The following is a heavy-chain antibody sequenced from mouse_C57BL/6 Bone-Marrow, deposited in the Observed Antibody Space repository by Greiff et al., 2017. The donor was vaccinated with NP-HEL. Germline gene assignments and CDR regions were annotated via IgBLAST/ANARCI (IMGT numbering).Heavy chain of an antibody. CDR2: SYPGDGDT. J-gene: IGHJ4*01. CDR1: GYAFSSSW. CDR3: ASYAMDY. Sequence: QVQLQQSGPELVKPGASVTISCKASGYAFSSSWMNWVKQRPGKGLEWIGRSYPGDGDTNYNGKFKGKATLTADKSSSTAYMQLSSLTSEDSAVYFCASYAMDYWGQGTSVTVSS. V-gene: IGHV1-82*01.